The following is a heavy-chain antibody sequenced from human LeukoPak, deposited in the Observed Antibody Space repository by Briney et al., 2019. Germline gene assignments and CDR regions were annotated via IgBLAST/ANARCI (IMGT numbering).Heavy chain of an antibody. V-gene: IGHV3-33*01. D-gene: IGHD6-13*01. CDR1: GFAFSRYG. J-gene: IGHJ4*02. CDR2: TWDDGSNQ. Sequence: GGSLRLSCAASGFAFSRYGMHWVRQAPGKGLEWVAVTWDDGSNQKYADSVKGRFTISRDNSKNTLYLQMNSLRAEDTAVYYCARGRGSSWYFDYWGQGTLVTVSS. CDR3: ARGRGSSWYFDY.